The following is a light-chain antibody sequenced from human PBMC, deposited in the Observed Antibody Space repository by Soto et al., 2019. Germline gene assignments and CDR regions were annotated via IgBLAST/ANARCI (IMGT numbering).Light chain of an antibody. J-gene: IGKJ1*01. CDR2: TAS. V-gene: IGKV3-15*01. CDR1: QSVNNK. CDR3: QQYHHWKT. Sequence: EIVMTQSPATLSVSPGERATLSCRASQSVNNKLAWYQKKPGQAPRLLIHTASIRATGIPVRFSGSVSGTDFTLTISSPQSEDFAVYFCQQYHHWKTFGQGTKVDIK.